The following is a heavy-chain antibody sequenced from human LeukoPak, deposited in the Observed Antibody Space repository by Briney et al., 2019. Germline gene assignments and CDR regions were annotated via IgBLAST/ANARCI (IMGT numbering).Heavy chain of an antibody. CDR1: GGSFSGYY. CDR2: INHSGST. CDR3: ARGPPAKPGTGYYYGMDV. Sequence: PSETLSLTCAVYGGSFSGYYWSWIRQPPGKGLEWIGEINHSGSTNYNPSLKSRVTISVDMSKNQFSLRLTSVTAADTAVYYCARGPPAKPGTGYYYGMDVWGQGTTVTVSS. J-gene: IGHJ6*02. D-gene: IGHD2-2*01. V-gene: IGHV4-34*01.